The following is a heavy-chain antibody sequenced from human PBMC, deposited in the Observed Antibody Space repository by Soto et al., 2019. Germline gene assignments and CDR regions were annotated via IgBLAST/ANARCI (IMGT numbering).Heavy chain of an antibody. CDR3: ARGVFAVAGPMQSPFFDY. CDR1: GGSFSGYY. Sequence: SETLSLTFAVYGGSFSGYYWSWIRQPPGKGLEWIGEINHSGSTNYNPSLKSRVTISVDTSKNQFSLKLSSVTAADTAVYYCARGVFAVAGPMQSPFFDYWGQGTLVTVSS. D-gene: IGHD6-19*01. V-gene: IGHV4-34*01. CDR2: INHSGST. J-gene: IGHJ4*02.